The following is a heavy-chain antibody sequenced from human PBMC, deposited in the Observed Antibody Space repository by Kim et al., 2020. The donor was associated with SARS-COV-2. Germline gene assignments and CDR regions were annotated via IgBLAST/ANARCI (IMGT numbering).Heavy chain of an antibody. Sequence: DAAGPVKSRITINADTSKNQFSLQLNSVSPEDTAVYYCARDTPGQKAYDIWGQGTMVTVSS. V-gene: IGHV6-1*01. CDR3: ARDTPGQKAYDI. J-gene: IGHJ3*02.